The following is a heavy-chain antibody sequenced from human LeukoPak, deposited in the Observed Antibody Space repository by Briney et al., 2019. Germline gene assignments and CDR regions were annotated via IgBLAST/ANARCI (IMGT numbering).Heavy chain of an antibody. CDR3: ARGGGVFDI. Sequence: PGGSLRLSCAASGFSFSSYNMNWVRQVPGKGLEWVSSISTSSDYTYYVDSVKGRFTISRDNAKNSLFLQMNSLRAEDTAVYYCARGGGVFDIWGQGTMVTVSS. CDR1: GFSFSSYN. V-gene: IGHV3-21*04. D-gene: IGHD2-8*02. CDR2: ISTSSDYT. J-gene: IGHJ3*02.